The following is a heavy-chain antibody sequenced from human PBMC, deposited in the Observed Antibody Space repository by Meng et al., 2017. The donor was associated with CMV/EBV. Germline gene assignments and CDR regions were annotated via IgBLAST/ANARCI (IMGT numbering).Heavy chain of an antibody. V-gene: IGHV4-4*07. CDR3: ARGPEVDYGDYVGLDY. J-gene: IGHJ4*02. Sequence: AQPQEAGPGLVKPSKTLPLPCTVSGGFLSSYYWSWIRQPAGKGLEWIGRIDTSGSTNYNPSLKSRVTMSVDTSKNQFSLKLSSVTAADTAVYSCARGPEVDYGDYVGLDYWGQGTLVTVSS. D-gene: IGHD4-17*01. CDR1: GGFLSSYY. CDR2: IDTSGST.